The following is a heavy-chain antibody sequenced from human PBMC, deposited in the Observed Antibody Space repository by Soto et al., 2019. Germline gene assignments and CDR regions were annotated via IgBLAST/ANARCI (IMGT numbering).Heavy chain of an antibody. CDR3: AKDSTQSLRLRGAFDI. V-gene: IGHV3-9*01. CDR1: GFTFDDYA. CDR2: ISWNSGSI. Sequence: GGSLRLSCAASGFTFDDYAMHWVRQAPGKGLEWVSGISWNSGSIGYADSVKGRFTISRDNAKNSLYLQMNSLRAEDTALYYCAKDSTQSLRLRGAFDIWGQGTMVTVSS. J-gene: IGHJ3*02.